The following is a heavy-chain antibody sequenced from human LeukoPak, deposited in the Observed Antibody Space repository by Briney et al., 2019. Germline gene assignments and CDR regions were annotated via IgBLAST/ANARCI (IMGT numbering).Heavy chain of an antibody. CDR3: ARIYDFWSGPFDY. V-gene: IGHV1-18*01. CDR1: GYTFTSYG. Sequence: GASVKVSCKASGYTFTSYGISWVRQAPGQGLEWMGWISAYNGNTNYAQKLQGRVTITADESTSTAYMELSSLRSEDTAVYYCARIYDFWSGPFDYWGQGTLVTVSS. CDR2: ISAYNGNT. J-gene: IGHJ4*02. D-gene: IGHD3-3*01.